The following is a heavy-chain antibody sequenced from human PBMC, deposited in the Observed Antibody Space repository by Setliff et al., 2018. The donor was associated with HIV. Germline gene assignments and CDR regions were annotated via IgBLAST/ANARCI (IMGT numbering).Heavy chain of an antibody. CDR3: ASAYCNSTGCYVRWGNGMDV. J-gene: IGHJ6*02. V-gene: IGHV1-69*05. CDR2: IIPIFGTA. CDR1: GDTFSNYA. Sequence: SVKVSCKASGDTFSNYAISWVRQAPGQGLEWMGGIIPIFGTASHAQKFQGRVTITTDESTSTAYMELSSLRFEDTAMYYCASAYCNSTGCYVRWGNGMDVWGQGTTVTVSS. D-gene: IGHD2-2*01.